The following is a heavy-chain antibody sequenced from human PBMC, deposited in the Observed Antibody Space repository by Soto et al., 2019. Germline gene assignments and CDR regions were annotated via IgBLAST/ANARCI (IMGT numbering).Heavy chain of an antibody. J-gene: IGHJ6*02. CDR3: ARGLIPGIAVAGTANDYYYYGMDV. CDR1: GDSVSSNSAA. CDR2: TYYRSKWYN. V-gene: IGHV6-1*01. Sequence: SQTLSPTCAISGDSVSSNSAAWNWIRQSPSRGLEWLGRTYYRSKWYNDYAVSVKSRITINPDTSKNQFSLQLNSVTPEDTAVYYCARGLIPGIAVAGTANDYYYYGMDVWGHGTTVTVSS. D-gene: IGHD6-19*01.